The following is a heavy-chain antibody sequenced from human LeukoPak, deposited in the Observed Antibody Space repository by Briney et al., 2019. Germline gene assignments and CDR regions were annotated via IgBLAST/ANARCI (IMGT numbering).Heavy chain of an antibody. CDR3: AKGSSGYFADL. Sequence: GGSLRLSCAASGFIFNNYGLIWVRQAPGKGLEWVSAISNDGGGTQYADFVEGRFTISRDNSKNTLFLQMSSLRAEDTALYYCAKGSSGYFADLWGQGTLVTVSS. V-gene: IGHV3-23*01. D-gene: IGHD3-22*01. J-gene: IGHJ5*02. CDR2: ISNDGGGT. CDR1: GFIFNNYG.